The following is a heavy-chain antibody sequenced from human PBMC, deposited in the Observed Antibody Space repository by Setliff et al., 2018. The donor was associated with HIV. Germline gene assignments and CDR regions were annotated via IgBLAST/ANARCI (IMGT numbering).Heavy chain of an antibody. Sequence: SETLSLTCTVSGDSISTSSWNWIRQPPGKGLEWIGYIYTSGSTNYNPSLKSRVAISADSSKHQFSLNLNSVTAADTAVYYCARRAVQDGSITSSNWFDPWGQGILVTVSS. CDR1: GDSISTSS. CDR2: IYTSGST. D-gene: IGHD2-2*01. J-gene: IGHJ5*02. CDR3: ARRAVQDGSITSSNWFDP. V-gene: IGHV4-4*09.